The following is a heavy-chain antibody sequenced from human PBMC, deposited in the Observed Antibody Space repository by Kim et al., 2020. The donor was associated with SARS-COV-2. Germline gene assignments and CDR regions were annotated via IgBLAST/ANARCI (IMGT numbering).Heavy chain of an antibody. CDR2: IYYSGST. D-gene: IGHD2-21*02. Sequence: SETLSLTCTVSGGSISSYYWSWIRQPPGKGLEWIGYIYYSGSTNYNPSLKSRVTISVDTSKNQFSLKLSSVTAADTAVYYCARVVVVTAEYNWFDPWGQGTLVTVSS. CDR3: ARVVVVTAEYNWFDP. V-gene: IGHV4-59*01. J-gene: IGHJ5*02. CDR1: GGSISSYY.